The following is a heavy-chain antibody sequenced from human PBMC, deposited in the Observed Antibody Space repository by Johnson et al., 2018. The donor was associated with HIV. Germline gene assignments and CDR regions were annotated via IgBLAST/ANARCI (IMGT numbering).Heavy chain of an antibody. Sequence: VQLVESGGGLVKPGGSLRLSCAASGFTFSNAWMSWVRQAPGKGLEWVGRIKSKIDGGTTDYAAPVKDRFTIPRYDSKTTLYLQINSLKTEDTALYYCTTVVQFLEWNINDAFDIWGQGTMVTVSS. V-gene: IGHV3-15*01. CDR3: TTVVQFLEWNINDAFDI. J-gene: IGHJ3*02. CDR2: IKSKIDGGTT. D-gene: IGHD3-3*01. CDR1: GFTFSNAW.